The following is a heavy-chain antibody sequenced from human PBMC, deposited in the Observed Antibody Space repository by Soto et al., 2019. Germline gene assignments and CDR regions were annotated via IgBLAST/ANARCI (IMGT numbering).Heavy chain of an antibody. D-gene: IGHD3-3*01. CDR1: GYTFTSYY. CDR3: ARVAIFGVVAYYFDY. J-gene: IGHJ4*02. V-gene: IGHV1-46*03. CDR2: INPSGGST. Sequence: ASVKVSCKASGYTFTSYYMHWVRQAPGQGLEWMGIINPSGGSTSYAQKFQGRVTMTRDTSTSTVYMELSSLRSEDTAVYYCARVAIFGVVAYYFDYWGQGTLVTVS.